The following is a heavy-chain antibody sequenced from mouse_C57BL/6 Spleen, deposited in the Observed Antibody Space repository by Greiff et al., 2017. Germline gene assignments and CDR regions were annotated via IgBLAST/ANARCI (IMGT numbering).Heavy chain of an antibody. CDR2: IYPGSGNT. Sequence: QVQLQQSGAELVRPGASVKLSCKASGYTFTDYDINWVKQRPGQGLEWIARIYPGSGNTYYNETFKGKATLTAEQSSSTAYMPLSSLTSEDSSVYFCARNYYGSSSYYFDYWGQGTTLTVSS. V-gene: IGHV1-76*01. D-gene: IGHD1-1*01. CDR3: ARNYYGSSSYYFDY. J-gene: IGHJ2*01. CDR1: GYTFTDYD.